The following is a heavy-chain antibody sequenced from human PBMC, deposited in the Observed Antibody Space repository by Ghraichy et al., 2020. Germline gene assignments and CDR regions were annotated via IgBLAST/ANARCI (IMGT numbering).Heavy chain of an antibody. D-gene: IGHD3-10*01. J-gene: IGHJ4*02. V-gene: IGHV3-7*01. CDR3: ARGPGFLTDY. CDR1: GFLFSSYW. CDR2: MKPDGSEK. Sequence: GSLRLSCAASGFLFSSYWMTWVRQAPGKGLEWVANMKPDGSEKWYVDSVKGRFTISRDNAKNSLYLQMNSLRAEDTGVYYCARGPGFLTDYWGQGTLVTVSS.